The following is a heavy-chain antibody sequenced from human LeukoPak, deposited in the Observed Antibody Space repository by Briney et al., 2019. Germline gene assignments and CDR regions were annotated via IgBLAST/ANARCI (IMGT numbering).Heavy chain of an antibody. D-gene: IGHD5-18*01. J-gene: IGHJ4*02. V-gene: IGHV4-59*01. CDR3: ARVITPQLWLDY. CDR1: GGSISSYY. CDR2: IYYSGST. Sequence: SETLSLTCTVSGGSISSYYWSWIRQPPGKGLEWMGYIYYSGSTNYNSSLKSRVTISVDTSKNQFSLKLSSVTAADTAVYYCARVITPQLWLDYWGQGTLVTVSS.